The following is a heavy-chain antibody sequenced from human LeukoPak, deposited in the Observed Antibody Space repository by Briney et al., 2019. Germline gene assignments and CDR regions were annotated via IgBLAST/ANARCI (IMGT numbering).Heavy chain of an antibody. J-gene: IGHJ4*02. V-gene: IGHV1-2*02. CDR2: IHPNNGGT. CDR1: GYTFTGYY. D-gene: IGHD1-26*01. CDR3: ARGIAGSFYY. Sequence: GASVKVSCKASGYTFTGYYIHWLRQAPGQGLEWMGWIHPNNGGTSYAQKFQGRVTMTRDTSISTAYMELTTLTSGDTAVYYCARGIAGSFYYWGQRTEVTVSS.